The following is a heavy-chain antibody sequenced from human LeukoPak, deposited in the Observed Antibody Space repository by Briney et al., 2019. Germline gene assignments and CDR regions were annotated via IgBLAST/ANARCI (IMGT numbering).Heavy chain of an antibody. D-gene: IGHD6-19*01. CDR2: ISRSGTYI. CDR3: ARDRSSGWSDPYDY. V-gene: IGHV3-21*01. J-gene: IGHJ4*02. Sequence: GGSLRLSCAASGFNFSAYNMNWVRQAPGEGLEWVSSISRSGTYIYYADSMKGRLTISRDNAKNSLYLQMNSLRAEDTAVYYCARDRSSGWSDPYDYWGQGTLVTVSS. CDR1: GFNFSAYN.